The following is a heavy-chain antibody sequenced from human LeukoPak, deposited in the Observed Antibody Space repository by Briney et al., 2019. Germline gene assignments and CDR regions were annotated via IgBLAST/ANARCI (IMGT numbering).Heavy chain of an antibody. V-gene: IGHV3-73*01. CDR1: GFTFSGSA. Sequence: GGSLRLSCAASGFTFSGSAMHWVRQASGKGLEWVGRIRSKANSYATAYAASVKGRFTISRDDSKNTAYLQMNSLKTEDTAVYYCTRLGYIAAAGAFDPWGQGTLVTVSS. CDR3: TRLGYIAAAGAFDP. CDR2: IRSKANSYAT. J-gene: IGHJ5*02. D-gene: IGHD6-13*01.